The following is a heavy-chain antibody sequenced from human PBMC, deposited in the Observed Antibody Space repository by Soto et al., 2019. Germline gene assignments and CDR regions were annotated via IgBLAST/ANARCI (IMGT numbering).Heavy chain of an antibody. CDR1: GGSISSDNSY. CDR3: ARAGEVGATAFDI. J-gene: IGHJ3*02. D-gene: IGHD1-26*01. V-gene: IGHV4-30-4*01. CDR2: IYYSGST. Sequence: QVQLQESGPGLLKPSQTLSLTCTVSGGSISSDNSYWTWIRQPPGKGLEWIGCIYYSGSTYYNPSIKSGVTISVDASENQFSLKLSSVTAADTAVYYCARAGEVGATAFDIWGQGTMVTVSS.